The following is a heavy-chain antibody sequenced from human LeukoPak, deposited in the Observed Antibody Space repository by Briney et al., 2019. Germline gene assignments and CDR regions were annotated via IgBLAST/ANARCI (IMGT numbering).Heavy chain of an antibody. CDR1: GFTFSNVW. CDR3: TTGGNVIVADTRAFDI. CDR2: IKSTVDGGTT. D-gene: IGHD6-19*01. Sequence: GESLRLSCAASGFTFSNVWMSWVRQAPGKGLEWVGRIKSTVDGGTTDLAAPVKGRFTVSRDDSKKMLYLQMNSLKTEDTAVYYCTTGGNVIVADTRAFDIWGQGTMVTVSS. J-gene: IGHJ3*02. V-gene: IGHV3-15*01.